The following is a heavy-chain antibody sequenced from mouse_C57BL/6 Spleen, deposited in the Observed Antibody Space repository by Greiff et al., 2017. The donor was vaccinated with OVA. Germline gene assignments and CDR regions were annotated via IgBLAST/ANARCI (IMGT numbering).Heavy chain of an antibody. J-gene: IGHJ2*01. CDR1: GYTFTSYG. Sequence: VQLQQSGAELARPGASVKLSCKASGYTFTSYGISWVKQRTGQGLEWIGEIYPRSGNTYYNEKFKGKATLTADKSSSTAYMELRSLTSKDSAVYFWARRYGSSYERYFDYWGQGTTLTVSS. CDR3: ARRYGSSYERYFDY. V-gene: IGHV1-81*01. CDR2: IYPRSGNT. D-gene: IGHD1-1*01.